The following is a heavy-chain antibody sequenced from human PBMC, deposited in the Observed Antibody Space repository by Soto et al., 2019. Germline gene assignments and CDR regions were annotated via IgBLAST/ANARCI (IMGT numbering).Heavy chain of an antibody. CDR2: IIPMTGTP. D-gene: IGHD2-2*01. V-gene: IGHV1-69*01. CDR1: GGIFSSFS. J-gene: IGHJ5*02. Sequence: QVQLVQSGAEVKTPGSSVEVSCKASGGIFSSFSITWVRQAPGHGLEWMGGIIPMTGTPNYAEKFQGRLTLTADGSTRTAYLVLSSLKSEDTAVYYCARGPILPGATSWLDPWGQGTVVIVSS. CDR3: ARGPILPGATSWLDP.